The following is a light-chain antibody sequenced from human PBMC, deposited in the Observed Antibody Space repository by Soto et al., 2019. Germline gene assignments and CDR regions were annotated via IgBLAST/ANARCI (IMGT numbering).Light chain of an antibody. J-gene: IGKJ2*01. Sequence: EVVLTQSPGTLSLSPGQKATLSCRANQSVSSSYLAWYQHKPGQAPRLLMFGAGSRATGIPGRFSGSGSGTHFTLIINKLEPEDFAVYYCQQYGSTPHTFGQGTKLGIK. CDR3: QQYGSTPHT. CDR2: GAG. V-gene: IGKV3-20*01. CDR1: QSVSSSY.